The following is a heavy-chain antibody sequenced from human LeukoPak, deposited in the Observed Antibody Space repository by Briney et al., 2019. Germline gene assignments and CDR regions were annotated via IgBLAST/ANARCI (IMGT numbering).Heavy chain of an antibody. J-gene: IGHJ4*02. CDR1: GGSISSYY. CDR3: ARGTGTAVY. CDR2: VYYSGST. V-gene: IGHV4-59*01. Sequence: SETLSLTCTVSGGSISSYYWSWIRQPPGRGLEWIGYVYYSGSTNYNPSLKSRVTISVDTSKNQFSLKLSSVTAADTAVYYCARGTGTAVYWGQGTLVTVSS. D-gene: IGHD6-19*01.